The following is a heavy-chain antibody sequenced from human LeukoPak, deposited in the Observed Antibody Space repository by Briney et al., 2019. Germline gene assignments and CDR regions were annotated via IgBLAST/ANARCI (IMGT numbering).Heavy chain of an antibody. Sequence: GGSLRLSCAASGFTFSSYWMSWVRQAPGKGLEWISYISSDSNIIYYADSVKGRFTISRDNAKNALYLQMNSLRAEDTAVYYCARTFDYWGQGTLVTVSS. CDR3: ARTFDY. CDR1: GFTFSSYW. V-gene: IGHV3-48*04. CDR2: ISSDSNII. J-gene: IGHJ4*02.